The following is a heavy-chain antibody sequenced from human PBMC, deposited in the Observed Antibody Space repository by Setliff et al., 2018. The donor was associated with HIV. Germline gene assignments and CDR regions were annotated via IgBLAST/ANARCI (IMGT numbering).Heavy chain of an antibody. J-gene: IGHJ4*02. CDR2: ISGSGDST. CDR1: GFTFSSNY. D-gene: IGHD3-22*01. V-gene: IGHV3-23*01. CDR3: ATIVESSGYHGGNYFDF. Sequence: GGSLRLSCAASGFTFSSNYMSWVRQAPGKGLEWVSVISGSGDSTFYADSLKGRFTISRDNSKNTLYLQMNSLRAEDTAVYYCATIVESSGYHGGNYFDFWGRGSLVTVSS.